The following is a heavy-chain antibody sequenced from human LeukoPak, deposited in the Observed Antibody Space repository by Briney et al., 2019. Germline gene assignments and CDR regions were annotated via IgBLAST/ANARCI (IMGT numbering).Heavy chain of an antibody. CDR2: INHSGST. CDR3: ARGIAARGY. J-gene: IGHJ4*02. D-gene: IGHD6-6*01. V-gene: IGHV4-34*01. Sequence: NPSETLSLTCTVSGGSISSYYWSWIRQPPGKGLEWIGEINHSGSTNYNPSLKSRVTISVDTSKNQFSLKLSSVTASDTAVYYCARGIAARGYWGQGTLVTVSS. CDR1: GGSISSYY.